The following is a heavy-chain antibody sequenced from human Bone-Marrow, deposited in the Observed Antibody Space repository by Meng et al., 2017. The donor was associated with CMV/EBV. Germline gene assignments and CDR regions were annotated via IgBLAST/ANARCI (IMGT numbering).Heavy chain of an antibody. CDR3: AKDLAYSYVIHYYYYGMDV. D-gene: IGHD5-18*01. Sequence: GESLKISCAASGFTFSSYGMHWVRQAPGKGLEWVAFIRYDGSNKYYADSVKGRFTISRDNSKNTLYLQMNSLRAEDTAVYYCAKDLAYSYVIHYYYYGMDVWGQGTTVTVSS. J-gene: IGHJ6*02. CDR2: IRYDGSNK. CDR1: GFTFSSYG. V-gene: IGHV3-30*02.